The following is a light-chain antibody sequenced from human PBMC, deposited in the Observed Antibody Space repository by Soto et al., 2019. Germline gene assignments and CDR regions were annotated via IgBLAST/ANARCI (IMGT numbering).Light chain of an antibody. CDR1: QRVSARY. V-gene: IGKV3-20*01. CDR2: GAS. CDR3: QQYSDSPPT. Sequence: IVFTPSPSTLSLSPGDRATLSCRASQRVSARYLAWYHQKPGQAPRLLIFGASDRATGIPDRFSGSGSGTDFTLTIDRLEPEDFAMYYCQQYSDSPPTFGQGTKVDIK. J-gene: IGKJ1*01.